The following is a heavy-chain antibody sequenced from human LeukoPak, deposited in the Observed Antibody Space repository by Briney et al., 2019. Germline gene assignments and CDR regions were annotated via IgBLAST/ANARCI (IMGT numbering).Heavy chain of an antibody. J-gene: IGHJ4*02. CDR3: ARGPPTGRVSSSSDFDY. Sequence: PGGSLRLSCAASGFSFTTYWMSWVRQAPGKGLEWVANIKQDGTEKYYVDSVKGRFTISRDNAKNSLYLQMNSLRAEDTAVYYCARGPPTGRVSSSSDFDYWGQGTLVTVSS. CDR1: GFSFTTYW. D-gene: IGHD6-6*01. V-gene: IGHV3-7*01. CDR2: IKQDGTEK.